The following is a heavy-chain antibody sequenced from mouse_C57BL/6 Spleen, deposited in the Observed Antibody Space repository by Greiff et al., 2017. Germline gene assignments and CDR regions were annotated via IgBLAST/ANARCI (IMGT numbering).Heavy chain of an antibody. CDR1: GFTFSDYG. D-gene: IGHD2-4*01. V-gene: IGHV5-17*01. Sequence: EVKLMESGGGLVKPGGSLKLSCAASGFTFSDYGMHWVRQAPEKGLEWVAYISSGSSTLYYADKVKGRFTISRANAKNSLFLQMTSMRSEDTAMYYCAKSYYDYPMDYWGQGTSGTVSS. CDR2: ISSGSSTL. J-gene: IGHJ4*01. CDR3: AKSYYDYPMDY.